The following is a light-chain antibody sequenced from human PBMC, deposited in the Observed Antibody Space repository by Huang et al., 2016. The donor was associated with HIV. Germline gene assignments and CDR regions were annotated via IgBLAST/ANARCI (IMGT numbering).Light chain of an antibody. Sequence: EIVLTQSPATLSLSPGERAILSCRASQGVSPYLAWYQQRPGQAPRLLIYDASNRATGIPPRFSGSGSGTDFTLTISSLEPEDFVVYYCQQRSNWPPTFGGGTKVEI. CDR3: QQRSNWPPT. J-gene: IGKJ4*01. V-gene: IGKV3-11*01. CDR1: QGVSPY. CDR2: DAS.